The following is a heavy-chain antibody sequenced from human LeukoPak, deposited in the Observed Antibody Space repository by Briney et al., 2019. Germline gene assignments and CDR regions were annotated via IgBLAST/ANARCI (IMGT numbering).Heavy chain of an antibody. CDR2: ISSSSSYI. J-gene: IGHJ4*02. Sequence: GGSLRLSCAASGFTFSSYSMNWIRQAPGKGLEWVSSISSSSSYIYYADSVKGRFTISRDNAKNSLYLQMNSLRAEDTAVYYCARDPEGGSYYPDYWGQGTLVTVSS. D-gene: IGHD1-26*01. V-gene: IGHV3-21*01. CDR3: ARDPEGGSYYPDY. CDR1: GFTFSSYS.